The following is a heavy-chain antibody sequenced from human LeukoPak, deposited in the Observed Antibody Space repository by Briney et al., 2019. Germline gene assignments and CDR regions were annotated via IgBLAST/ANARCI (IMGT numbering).Heavy chain of an antibody. V-gene: IGHV3-30*18. D-gene: IGHD1-14*01. J-gene: IGHJ4*02. CDR1: GFTFSSYG. CDR2: ISYDGSNK. CDR3: AKDLNHYFDY. Sequence: GRSLRLSCAASGFTFSSYGTHWVRQAPGKGLEWVAVISYDGSNKYYADSVKGRFTISRDNSKNTLYLQMNSLRAEDTAVYYCAKDLNHYFDYWGQGTLVTVSS.